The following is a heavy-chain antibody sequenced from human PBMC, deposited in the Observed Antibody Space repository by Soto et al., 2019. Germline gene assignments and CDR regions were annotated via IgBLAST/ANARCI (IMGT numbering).Heavy chain of an antibody. CDR2: IWYDGSNK. CDR1: GFTFGSFG. CDR3: ARHRGGGYYYYVMDV. Sequence: VQLVESGGGVVQPGRSLRRSCAASGFTFGSFGIYWIRQAPGKGLEWVAVIWYDGSNKYYADSVKGRFTISRDNSKNTVYLQMDSLRAEDTAVYYCARHRGGGYYYYVMDVWGQGTTVTVSS. J-gene: IGHJ6*02. D-gene: IGHD2-15*01. V-gene: IGHV3-33*01.